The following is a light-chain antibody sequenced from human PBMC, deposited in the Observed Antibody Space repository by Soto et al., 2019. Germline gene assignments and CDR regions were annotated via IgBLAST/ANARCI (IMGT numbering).Light chain of an antibody. CDR1: QSISSW. CDR2: DAS. V-gene: IGKV1-5*01. CDR3: QQYNSYPYT. J-gene: IGKJ2*01. Sequence: DIQMTQSPSTLSASVGDRVTITCRASQSISSWLAWYQQKPGKAPKLLIYDASSLESGVPSRFSGSGSGTESTLTTSSLQPDDFATYYCQQYNSYPYTFGQGTKLEIK.